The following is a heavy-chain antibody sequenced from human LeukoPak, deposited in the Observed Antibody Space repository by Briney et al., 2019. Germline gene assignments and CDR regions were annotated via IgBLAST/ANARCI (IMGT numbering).Heavy chain of an antibody. CDR1: GFTFSSYA. V-gene: IGHV3-30-3*01. CDR3: AKDGSYYDFDY. J-gene: IGHJ4*02. CDR2: ISYDGSNK. Sequence: GGSLRLSCAASGFTFSSYAMHWVRQAPGKGLEWVAVISYDGSNKYYADSVKGRFTVSRDSSKNTLYLQMNTVRAEDTAIYYCAKDGSYYDFDYWGQGTLVTVSS. D-gene: IGHD1-26*01.